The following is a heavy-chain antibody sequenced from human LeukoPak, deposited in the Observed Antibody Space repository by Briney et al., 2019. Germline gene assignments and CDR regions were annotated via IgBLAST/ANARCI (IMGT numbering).Heavy chain of an antibody. Sequence: GGSLRLSCAASGFAFSTYAMSWVRQAPGKGLEWVSAISSGGGYTYRADSVKGRFTIPRDDSKNTMYLQMSSLRAEDTAVYYCASYCSSRCSPSGFDFWGRGTLVTVSS. CDR2: ISSGGGYT. J-gene: IGHJ4*02. CDR1: GFAFSTYA. D-gene: IGHD2-2*01. CDR3: ASYCSSRCSPSGFDF. V-gene: IGHV3-23*01.